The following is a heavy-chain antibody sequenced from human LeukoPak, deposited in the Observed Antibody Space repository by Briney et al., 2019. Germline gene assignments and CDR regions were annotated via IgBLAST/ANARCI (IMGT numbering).Heavy chain of an antibody. CDR1: GESFSDYY. Sequence: SETLSLTCVVYGESFSDYYWSWIRQSPGKGLEWIGQIHQGGSTNYNSSLKSRVTISLDTSKNQFSLKLSSVTAADTAVYYCARGVSYYDSSGYYNEYFQHWGQGTLVTVSS. D-gene: IGHD3-22*01. CDR3: ARGVSYYDSSGYYNEYFQH. V-gene: IGHV4-34*01. J-gene: IGHJ1*01. CDR2: IHQGGST.